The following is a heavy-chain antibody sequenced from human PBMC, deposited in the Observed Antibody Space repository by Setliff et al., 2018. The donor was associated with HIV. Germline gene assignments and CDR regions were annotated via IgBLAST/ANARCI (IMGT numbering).Heavy chain of an antibody. V-gene: IGHV3-72*01. J-gene: IGHJ4*02. CDR1: GFILSDHH. D-gene: IGHD1-26*01. CDR3: IIAYRPPGGSYFPY. Sequence: PGGSLRLSCAASGFILSDHHMDWVRQAPGKGLEWIGRTRNKTKNYTTEYAASVIGRFTISRDDSKSIAYLQMNSLKTEDTAVYYCIIAYRPPGGSYFPYWGQGTLVTVSS. CDR2: TRNKTKNYTT.